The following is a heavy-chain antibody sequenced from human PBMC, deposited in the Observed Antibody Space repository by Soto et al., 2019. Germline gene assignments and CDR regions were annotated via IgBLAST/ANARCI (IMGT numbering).Heavy chain of an antibody. Sequence: QVQLQESGPGLVKPSQTLSLICTVSGGSINSGGYYWNWIRQHPGKGLEWIGYIFYSGSTYYNPFLGSRFTISADTFENKSARILGSLPAADTAVYFCARGYRQSGYSSAWVFDYWGQVTLVNVAS. D-gene: IGHD6-25*01. CDR3: ARGYRQSGYSSAWVFDY. J-gene: IGHJ4*02. V-gene: IGHV4-31*03. CDR2: IFYSGST. CDR1: GGSINSGGYY.